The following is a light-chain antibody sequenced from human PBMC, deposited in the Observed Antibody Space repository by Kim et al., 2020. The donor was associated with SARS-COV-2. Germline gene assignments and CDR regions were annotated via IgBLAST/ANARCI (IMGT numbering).Light chain of an antibody. V-gene: IGKV1-5*03. CDR1: QDIRKG. J-gene: IGKJ4*01. CDR2: ESS. Sequence: DIQMTQSPSSLSASVGDRVTITCRASQDIRKGLAWYQQKPGKAPNLLIYESSSLESGVPSRFSGSGSGTEFTLTISSLQPDDFATYYCQQYNSYPLTFGGGTKVDIK. CDR3: QQYNSYPLT.